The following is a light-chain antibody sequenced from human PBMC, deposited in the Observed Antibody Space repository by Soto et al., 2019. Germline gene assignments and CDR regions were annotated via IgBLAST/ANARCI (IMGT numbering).Light chain of an antibody. Sequence: IQLTQSPSSLSASVGDRVTITCRASQGIRSALGWYQQKPGKVPKLLIYAASTLQSGVPSRFSGSGSGTDFTFTISSLQPEDFATYYCLLDFSYFWAFGQGTKVDIK. J-gene: IGKJ1*01. V-gene: IGKV1-6*01. CDR3: LLDFSYFWA. CDR1: QGIRSA. CDR2: AAS.